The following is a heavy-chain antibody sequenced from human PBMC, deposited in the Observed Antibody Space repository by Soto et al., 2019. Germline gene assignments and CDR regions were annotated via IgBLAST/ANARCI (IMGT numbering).Heavy chain of an antibody. V-gene: IGHV3-30-3*01. CDR1: EFTFSSYA. CDR3: ARVKTDYSNPRGPFFFYGMDV. CDR2: ISYDGGHK. D-gene: IGHD4-4*01. J-gene: IGHJ6*02. Sequence: QVQLVASGGGVVHPERSLRLSCSASEFTFSSYAMHWVRQAPGKGLARVAGISYDGGHKFYGDSVRGRFTISRDSSKTTVFRQMNSLRPEDTAAYYCARVKTDYSNPRGPFFFYGMDVWGQGTTVTVSS.